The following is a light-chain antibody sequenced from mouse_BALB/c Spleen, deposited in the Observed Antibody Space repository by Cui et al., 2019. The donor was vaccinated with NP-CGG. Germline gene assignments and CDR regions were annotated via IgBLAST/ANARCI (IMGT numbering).Light chain of an antibody. J-gene: IGLJ1*01. CDR2: GIN. CDR1: TGAVTTSNY. CDR3: ALWYSNHWV. Sequence: VVTQESALTTSPGETVTLTCRSSTGAVTTSNYANWVQEKPDHLFTGLIGGINNRAPGVPARFSGSLIGDKAALTITGAQTEDEAIYFCALWYSNHWVFGGGTKLTVL. V-gene: IGLV1*01.